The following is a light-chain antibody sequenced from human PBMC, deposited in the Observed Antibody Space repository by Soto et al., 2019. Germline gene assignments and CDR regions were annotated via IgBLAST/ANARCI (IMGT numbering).Light chain of an antibody. CDR1: QSVSSN. Sequence: EIVMSQSPATLSVSRGRRATLSCSASQSVSSNLAWYQQKPGQAPRLLIYGASTRATGIPARFSGSGSGTEFTLTISSLQSEDFAVYYCQQYNNWPLWTFGQGTKVDIK. CDR2: GAS. CDR3: QQYNNWPLWT. J-gene: IGKJ1*01. V-gene: IGKV3-15*01.